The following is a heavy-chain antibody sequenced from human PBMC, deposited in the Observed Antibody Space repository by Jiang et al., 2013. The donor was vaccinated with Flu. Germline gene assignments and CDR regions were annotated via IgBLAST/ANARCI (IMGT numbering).Heavy chain of an antibody. CDR1: GFTFSSYA. J-gene: IGHJ4*02. D-gene: IGHD3-16*02. CDR3: ARDQDPTYDYVWGSYRQSDGDLAGY. V-gene: IGHV3-30*01. CDR2: ISYDGSNK. Sequence: VQLLESGGGVVQPGRSLRLSCAASGFTFSSYAMHWVRQAPGKGLEWVAVISYDGSNKYYADSVKGRFTISRDNSKNTLYLQMNSLRAEDTAVYYCARDQDPTYDYVWGSYRQSDGDLAGYWGQGTLVTVSS.